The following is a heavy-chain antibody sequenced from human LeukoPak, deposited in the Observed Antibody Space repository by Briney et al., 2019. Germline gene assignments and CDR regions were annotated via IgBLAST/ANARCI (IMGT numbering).Heavy chain of an antibody. Sequence: GGSLRLSCAASGFNATSNYMSWVRQAPGKGLEWVSVIYTGGTTYYADSVKGRFTMSRHNSKNTLFLRMDSLRAEDTAVYYCARGGFYTDWFDPWGQGTLVTVSS. J-gene: IGHJ5*02. CDR3: ARGGFYTDWFDP. D-gene: IGHD3-16*01. CDR2: IYTGGTT. CDR1: GFNATSNY. V-gene: IGHV3-53*04.